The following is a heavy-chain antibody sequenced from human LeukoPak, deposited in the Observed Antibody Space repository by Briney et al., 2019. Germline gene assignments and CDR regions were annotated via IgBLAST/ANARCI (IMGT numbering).Heavy chain of an antibody. CDR3: ARGLHLMGRPVNWFDP. J-gene: IGHJ5*02. V-gene: IGHV4-34*01. CDR2: INHSGST. Sequence: SETLSLTCIVSGYSITSGYYWSWIRQPPGKGLEWIGEINHSGSTNYTPSLKSRVTISVDTSKNQFSLKLSSVTAADTAVYYCARGLHLMGRPVNWFDPWGQGTLVTVSS. D-gene: IGHD6-6*01. CDR1: GYSITSGYY.